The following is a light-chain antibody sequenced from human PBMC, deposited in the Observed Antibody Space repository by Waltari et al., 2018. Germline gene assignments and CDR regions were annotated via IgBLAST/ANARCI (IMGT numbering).Light chain of an antibody. J-gene: IGKJ2*01. CDR3: HQRNTWPQT. Sequence: EIVLTQSPATLSLSPGDRATLSCRASQSLGTSLTWYQQKPGQAPRLLIYNASNRATGIPARFSGSGSCTDFTLTISSLEPEDFAVYYCHQRNTWPQTFGQGTTLEI. V-gene: IGKV3-11*01. CDR1: QSLGTS. CDR2: NAS.